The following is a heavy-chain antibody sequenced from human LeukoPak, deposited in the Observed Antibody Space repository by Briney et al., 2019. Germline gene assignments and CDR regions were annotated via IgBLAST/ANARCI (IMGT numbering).Heavy chain of an antibody. Sequence: SETLSLTCTVSGGSISSSSYYWGWIRQPPGKGLEWTGSIYYSGSTYYNPSLKSRVTISVDTSKNQFSLKLSSVTAADTAVYYCARGRITIFGVVIGFGAFDIWGQGTMVTVSS. CDR3: ARGRITIFGVVIGFGAFDI. D-gene: IGHD3-3*01. CDR2: IYYSGST. CDR1: GGSISSSSYY. J-gene: IGHJ3*02. V-gene: IGHV4-39*07.